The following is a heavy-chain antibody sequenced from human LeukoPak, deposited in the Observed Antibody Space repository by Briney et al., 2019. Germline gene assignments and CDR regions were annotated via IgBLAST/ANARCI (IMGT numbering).Heavy chain of an antibody. Sequence: SETLSLTCTLSGVSVSSDNYYWTWIRQPPTKGLQLIGYISYSGITNYNPSLKSRVTISLHTFKKQFSVRLSSLTAADTAVYYCARRHYYNGRAYYFLDYWGQGTLVTVSS. V-gene: IGHV4-61*01. CDR1: GVSVSSDNYY. D-gene: IGHD3-22*01. J-gene: IGHJ4*02. CDR2: ISYSGIT. CDR3: ARRHYYNGRAYYFLDY.